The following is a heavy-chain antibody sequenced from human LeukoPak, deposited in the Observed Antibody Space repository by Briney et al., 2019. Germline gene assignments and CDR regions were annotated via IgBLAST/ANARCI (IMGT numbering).Heavy chain of an antibody. CDR3: ARTLQRLFEQGDAFDI. J-gene: IGHJ3*02. D-gene: IGHD1/OR15-1a*01. CDR2: IYTSGST. CDR1: GGSLSSGSYY. V-gene: IGHV4-61*02. Sequence: PSQTLSLTCTVSGGSLSSGSYYWGWVRQPAGRGLEWVGRIYTSGSTNYNPSLKSRVTISVDTSKNQFSLKLSSVTAADTAVYYCARTLQRLFEQGDAFDIWGQGTMVTVSS.